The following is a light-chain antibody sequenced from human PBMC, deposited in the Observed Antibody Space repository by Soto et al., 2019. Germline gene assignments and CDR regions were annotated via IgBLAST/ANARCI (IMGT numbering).Light chain of an antibody. V-gene: IGKV3-20*01. CDR3: QQDGSSHTWT. CDR1: QSVSSSY. J-gene: IGKJ1*01. CDR2: GAS. Sequence: EIVLTQSPGTLSLSPGERATLSCRASQSVSSSYLAWYQQKPGQAPRLLICGASSRASGMPDMVSGSGAGRDFTISIIRLESEDFAVYYCQQDGSSHTWTFGQGMKVEI.